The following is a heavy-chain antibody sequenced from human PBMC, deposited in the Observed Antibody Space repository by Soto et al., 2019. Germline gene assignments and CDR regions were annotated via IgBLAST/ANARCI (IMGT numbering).Heavy chain of an antibody. J-gene: IGHJ6*02. CDR2: INPNSGGT. V-gene: IGHV1-2*02. Sequence: ASVKVSCKASEYTFTGYYMHWVRQAPGQGLEWMGWINPNSGGTNYAQKFQGRVTMTRDTSISTAYMELSRLRYDDTAVYYCARDVDIVATLGWFYYYGMDVWGQGTTVTVSS. CDR3: ARDVDIVATLGWFYYYGMDV. CDR1: EYTFTGYY. D-gene: IGHD5-12*01.